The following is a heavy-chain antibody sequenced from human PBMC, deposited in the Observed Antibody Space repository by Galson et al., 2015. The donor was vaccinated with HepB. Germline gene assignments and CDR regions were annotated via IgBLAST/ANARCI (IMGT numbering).Heavy chain of an antibody. CDR3: AKDSDSSGYYGFDY. D-gene: IGHD3-22*01. V-gene: IGHV3-23*01. CDR2: ISGSGGST. J-gene: IGHJ4*02. Sequence: SLRLSCAASGFTFSSYAMSWVRQAPGKGLEWISAISGSGGSTYYADSVKGRFTISRDNSKNTLYLQMNSLRAEETAVYYCAKDSDSSGYYGFDYWGQGTLVTVSS. CDR1: GFTFSSYA.